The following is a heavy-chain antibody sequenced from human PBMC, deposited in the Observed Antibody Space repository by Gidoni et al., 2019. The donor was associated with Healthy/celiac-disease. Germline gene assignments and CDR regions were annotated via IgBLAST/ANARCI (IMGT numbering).Heavy chain of an antibody. CDR3: ASIKWELLPRGAFDI. CDR1: GYSFTSYW. D-gene: IGHD1-26*01. V-gene: IGHV5-51*01. J-gene: IGHJ3*02. CDR2: IYPGDSDT. Sequence: EVQLVQSGAEVKKPGESLKISCKGSGYSFTSYWIGWVRQMPGKGLEWMGIIYPGDSDTRYSPSFQGQVTISADKSISTAYLQWSSQKASDTAMYYCASIKWELLPRGAFDIWGQGTMVTVSS.